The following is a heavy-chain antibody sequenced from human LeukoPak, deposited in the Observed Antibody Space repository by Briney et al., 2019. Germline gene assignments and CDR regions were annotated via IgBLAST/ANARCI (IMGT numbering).Heavy chain of an antibody. Sequence: GGSLRLSCAASGFTFSSYALHWVRQAPGKGLEYVSAISSNGGSTYYANSVKGRFTISRDNSKNTLYLQMGSLRAEDMAVYYCARGSPIAANPFDYWGQGTLVTVSS. CDR2: ISSNGGST. CDR3: ARGSPIAANPFDY. D-gene: IGHD6-6*01. J-gene: IGHJ4*02. V-gene: IGHV3-64*01. CDR1: GFTFSSYA.